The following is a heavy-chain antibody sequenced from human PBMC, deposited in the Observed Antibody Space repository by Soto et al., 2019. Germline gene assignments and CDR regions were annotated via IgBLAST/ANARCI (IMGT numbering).Heavy chain of an antibody. J-gene: IGHJ5*02. D-gene: IGHD6-13*01. CDR2: IYYSGST. CDR1: GGSISSYY. V-gene: IGHV4-59*08. CDR3: ARAKAPLYSSSWYWFDP. Sequence: QVQLQESGPGLVKPSETLSLTCTVSGGSISSYYWSWIRQPPGKGLEWIGYIYYSGSTNYNPSLKSRVTISVATSKNQFSLKLSSVTAADTAVYYCARAKAPLYSSSWYWFDPWGQGTLVTVSS.